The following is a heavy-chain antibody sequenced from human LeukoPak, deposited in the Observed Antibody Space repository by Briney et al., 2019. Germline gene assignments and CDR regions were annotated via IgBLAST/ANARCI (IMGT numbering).Heavy chain of an antibody. Sequence: GGSLRLSCAASGFTFSNAWVTWVRQAPGKGLEWVGRIKSKTDGGTTDYAAPVKGRFTISRNDSKNTLYLQMNSLKTEDTAVYYCATDVPYDSSGYSYYFDCWGQGTLVTVSS. CDR3: ATDVPYDSSGYSYYFDC. J-gene: IGHJ4*02. V-gene: IGHV3-15*01. CDR1: GFTFSNAW. CDR2: IKSKTDGGTT. D-gene: IGHD3-22*01.